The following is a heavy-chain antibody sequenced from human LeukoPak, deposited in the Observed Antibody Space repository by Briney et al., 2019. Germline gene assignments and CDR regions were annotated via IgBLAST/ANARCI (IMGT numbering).Heavy chain of an antibody. Sequence: GESLQISCKASGYGFTSYWIGWVRQMPGKGLEGMGIIDPSDSETPYTPSFQGQVTISVDKSLTTADLQWNSLKASDTAMYYCARQTAMGRSGDYWGQGTLVTVSS. D-gene: IGHD5-18*01. V-gene: IGHV5-51*01. J-gene: IGHJ4*02. CDR3: ARQTAMGRSGDY. CDR1: GYGFTSYW. CDR2: IDPSDSET.